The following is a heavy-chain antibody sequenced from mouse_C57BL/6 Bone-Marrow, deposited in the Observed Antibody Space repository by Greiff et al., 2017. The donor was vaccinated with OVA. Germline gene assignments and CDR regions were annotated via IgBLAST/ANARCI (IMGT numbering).Heavy chain of an antibody. CDR3: AGPTVEASVFDAMDN. D-gene: IGHD1-1*01. CDR2: IYPGSGST. V-gene: IGHV1-55*01. J-gene: IGHJ4*01. CDR1: GYTFTSYW. Sequence: VQLQQPGAELVKPGASVKMSCKASGYTFTSYWITWVKQRPGQGLEWIGDIYPGSGSTNYNEKFKSKATLTVDTSSSTAYMQLSSLTSEDSAVYYCAGPTVEASVFDAMDNGGQGTSAPVS.